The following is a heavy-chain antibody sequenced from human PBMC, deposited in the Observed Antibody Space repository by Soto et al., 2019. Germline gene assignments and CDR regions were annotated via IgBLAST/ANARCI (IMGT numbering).Heavy chain of an antibody. CDR1: GYTFTGYY. CDR2: INPNSGGT. CDR3: ARDQGIAAAGTRSYYGMDV. Sequence: ASVKVSCKASGYTFTGYYMHWVRHAPVQGLEWMGWINPNSGGTNYAQKFQGWVTMTRDTSISTAYMELSRRRSDDTAVYYCARDQGIAAAGTRSYYGMDVWGQGTTVTVS. J-gene: IGHJ6*02. V-gene: IGHV1-2*04. D-gene: IGHD6-13*01.